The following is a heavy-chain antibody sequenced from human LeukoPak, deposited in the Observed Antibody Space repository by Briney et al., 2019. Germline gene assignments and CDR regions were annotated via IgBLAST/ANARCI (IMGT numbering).Heavy chain of an antibody. V-gene: IGHV4-4*07. CDR3: ARERVNYDFWSGVPDFDP. CDR1: GGSISSYY. CDR2: IYTSGST. D-gene: IGHD3-3*01. Sequence: PSETLSLTCTVSGGSISSYYWSWIRQPAGKRLEWIGRIYTSGSTNYNPSLKSRVTMSVDTSKNQFSLKLSSVTAADTAVYYCARERVNYDFWSGVPDFDPWGQGTLVTVSS. J-gene: IGHJ5*02.